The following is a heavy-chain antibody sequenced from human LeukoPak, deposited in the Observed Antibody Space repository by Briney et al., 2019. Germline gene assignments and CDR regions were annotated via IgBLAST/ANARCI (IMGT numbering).Heavy chain of an antibody. V-gene: IGHV4-38-2*02. CDR3: ARGHDYDFWSGYYFGY. D-gene: IGHD3-3*01. J-gene: IGHJ4*02. CDR2: IYHSGST. CDR1: GYSISSGYY. Sequence: SETLSLTCTVSGYSISSGYYWGWIRQPPGKGLEWIGSIYHSGSTYYNPSLKSQVTISVDTSKNQFSLKLSSVTAADTAVYYCARGHDYDFWSGYYFGYWGQGTLVTVSS.